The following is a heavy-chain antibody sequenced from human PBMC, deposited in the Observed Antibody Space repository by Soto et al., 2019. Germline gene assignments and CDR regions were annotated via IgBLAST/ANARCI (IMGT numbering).Heavy chain of an antibody. CDR1: SGSFSTYY. V-gene: IGHV4-4*07. J-gene: IGHJ4*02. CDR2: IYSTGST. D-gene: IGHD6-13*01. CDR3: AGGAAADYFDY. Sequence: QVQLQESGPGLVKASATLSLTCTVSSGSFSTYYWSWIRQPPGKGLEWIGRIYSTGSTLYNTSLKSRITMSVDTSKNQFSLKLSSVTAADTDVYYCAGGAAADYFDYWGQGTLVTVSS.